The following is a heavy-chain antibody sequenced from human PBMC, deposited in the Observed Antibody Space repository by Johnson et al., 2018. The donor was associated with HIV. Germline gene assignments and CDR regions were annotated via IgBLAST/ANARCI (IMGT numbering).Heavy chain of an antibody. V-gene: IGHV3-30-3*01. CDR2: ISNDGSNK. D-gene: IGHD3-22*01. Sequence: QVLLVESGGGVVQPGRSLRLSCAASAFTFSRYAMHWVRQAPGKGLEWVAFISNDGSNKYYADSVKGRFTISRDNSKNTMYLQMNSLRAEDTAVYYCAREDSSGYCYVYAFDMWGQGTMVTVSS. CDR1: AFTFSRYA. J-gene: IGHJ3*02. CDR3: AREDSSGYCYVYAFDM.